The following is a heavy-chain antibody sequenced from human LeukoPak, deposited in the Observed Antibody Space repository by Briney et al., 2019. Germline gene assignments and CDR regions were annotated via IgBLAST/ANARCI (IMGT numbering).Heavy chain of an antibody. CDR1: GFTFRDAA. D-gene: IGHD5-24*01. CDR3: AKDIQLST. CDR2: ISSSGNNA. V-gene: IGHV3-23*01. Sequence: GGSLRLSCAVSGFTFRDAAMTWVRQAPGKGLEWVSLISSSGNNANYADYVKGRFTISRDNSKNTLSLQMNSLRVEDTALYYCAKDIQLSTWGLGTMVTVSS. J-gene: IGHJ3*01.